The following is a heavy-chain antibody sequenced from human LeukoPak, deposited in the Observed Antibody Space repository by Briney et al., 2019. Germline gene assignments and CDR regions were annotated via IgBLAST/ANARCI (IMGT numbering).Heavy chain of an antibody. D-gene: IGHD6-19*01. CDR2: IYHSGST. CDR1: GGSISSSNW. Sequence: SGTLSLTCAVSGGSISSSNWWSWVRQPPGKGLEWIGEIYHSGSTNYNPSLKCRVTISVDKSKNQFSLKLSSVTAADTAVYYCAREGFDPEYSSGWYYFDYWGQGTLVTVSS. CDR3: AREGFDPEYSSGWYYFDY. V-gene: IGHV4-4*02. J-gene: IGHJ4*02.